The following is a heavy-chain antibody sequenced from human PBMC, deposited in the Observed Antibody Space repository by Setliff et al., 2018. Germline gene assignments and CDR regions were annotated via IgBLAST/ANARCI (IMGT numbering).Heavy chain of an antibody. CDR1: GVSINSLSW. V-gene: IGHV4-4*02. CDR2: IYHDGGA. CDR3: AKGGGRYHSDS. J-gene: IGHJ4*02. Sequence: SSETLSLTCAVSGVSINSLSWWSWVRQSPGKGLEWIGEIYHDGGAIFDPSVHYSPSLKSRVSMSIDKSRNQFSLTLSSVTAADTAVYYCAKGGGRYHSDSWGQGILVTVSS. D-gene: IGHD1-1*01.